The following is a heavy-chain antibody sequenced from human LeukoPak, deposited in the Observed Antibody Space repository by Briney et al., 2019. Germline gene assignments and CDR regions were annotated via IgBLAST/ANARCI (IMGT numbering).Heavy chain of an antibody. J-gene: IGHJ6*03. D-gene: IGHD6-13*01. CDR3: AKEGYSSSWTVRYYYYMDV. V-gene: IGHV3-23*01. CDR2: ISGSGGST. CDR1: GFTFSSYA. Sequence: PGGSLRLSCAASGFTFSSYAMSWVRQAPGKGLEWVSAISGSGGSTYYADSVKGRFTISRDNSKNTPYLQMNSLRAEDTAVYYCAKEGYSSSWTVRYYYYMDVWGKGTTVTVSS.